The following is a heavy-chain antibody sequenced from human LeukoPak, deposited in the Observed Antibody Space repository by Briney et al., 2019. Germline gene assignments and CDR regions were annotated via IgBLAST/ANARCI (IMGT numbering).Heavy chain of an antibody. V-gene: IGHV1-69*05. CDR3: ASFDDALDI. Sequence: SVKVSCKASGGTFSSYDISWVRQASGQGLEWMGGIIPIFGTANYAQKFQGRVTITTDESTNTAYMELSSLRSEDTAVYYCASFDDALDIWGQGTMVTVSS. CDR2: IIPIFGTA. D-gene: IGHD3-9*01. J-gene: IGHJ3*02. CDR1: GGTFSSYD.